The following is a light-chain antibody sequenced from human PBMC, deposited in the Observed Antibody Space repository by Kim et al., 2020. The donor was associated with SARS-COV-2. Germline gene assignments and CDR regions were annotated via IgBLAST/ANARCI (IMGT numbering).Light chain of an antibody. V-gene: IGKV1-8*01. CDR1: QGISSY. Sequence: AIRMTQSPSSFSASTGDRVTITCRASQGISSYLAWYQQKLGKAPKLLIYAASTLQSGVPSRFSGSGSGTDFTLTISCLQSEDFATYYCQQYYSYPITFGQGTRLEIK. CDR2: AAS. J-gene: IGKJ5*01. CDR3: QQYYSYPIT.